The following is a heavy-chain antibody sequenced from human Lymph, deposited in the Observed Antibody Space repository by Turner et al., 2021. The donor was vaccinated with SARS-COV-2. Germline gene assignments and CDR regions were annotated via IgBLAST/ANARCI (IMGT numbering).Heavy chain of an antibody. J-gene: IGHJ4*02. CDR3: AGDVTGPLGY. D-gene: IGHD1-20*01. Sequence: QVQLVRSGAEVQKPGSAVEVSCKASGGTFTSYAISWVRQAPGQGLEWRGGIIPTVDIASYVQKSQGRVTITADKHTSTAYMELSSLSSEDTDVYYCAGDVTGPLGYWGQGTLVTVSS. CDR2: IIPTVDIA. CDR1: GGTFTSYA. V-gene: IGHV1-69*10.